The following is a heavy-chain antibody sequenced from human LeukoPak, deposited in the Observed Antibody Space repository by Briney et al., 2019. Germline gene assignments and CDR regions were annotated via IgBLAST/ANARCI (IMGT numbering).Heavy chain of an antibody. Sequence: GASVKVSCTASGYTFTSYDINWVRQATGQGLEWMGWMNPNSSNTCYAQKFQGRVTMTRNNSISTAYMELSSLRSEDTAVYYCARGGARGDSSGWYPSPDYMDVWGKGTTVTISS. CDR3: ARGGARGDSSGWYPSPDYMDV. D-gene: IGHD6-19*01. J-gene: IGHJ6*03. CDR1: GYTFTSYD. V-gene: IGHV1-8*01. CDR2: MNPNSSNT.